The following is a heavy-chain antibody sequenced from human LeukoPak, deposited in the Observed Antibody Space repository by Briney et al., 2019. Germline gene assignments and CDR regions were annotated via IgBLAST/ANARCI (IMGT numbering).Heavy chain of an antibody. CDR1: GYSFTSYW. CDR2: IYPGDSDT. CDR3: ATARRWASSSWYPGWFDP. Sequence: GESLKISCKGSGYSFTSYWISWVRQMPGKGLEWMGIIYPGDSDTRYSPSFQGQVTISADKSISTAYLQWSSLKASDTAMYYCATARRWASSSWYPGWFDPWGQGTLVTVSS. J-gene: IGHJ5*02. D-gene: IGHD6-13*01. V-gene: IGHV5-51*01.